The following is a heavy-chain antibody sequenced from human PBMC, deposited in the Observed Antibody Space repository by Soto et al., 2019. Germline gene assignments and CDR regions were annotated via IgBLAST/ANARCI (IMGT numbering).Heavy chain of an antibody. V-gene: IGHV4-59*01. CDR3: ARDLWGYCGTDCYPLDV. CDR2: IYNTGST. CDR1: GGYISNYY. D-gene: IGHD2-21*02. Sequence: SETLSLTCTVSGGYISNYYWTWIRQPPGKGLEWIGYIYNTGSTVYNPSFKSRVTISVDTSKNQFSLKLNSVTAADTAVYYCARDLWGYCGTDCYPLDVWGQGTKVTVSS. J-gene: IGHJ6*02.